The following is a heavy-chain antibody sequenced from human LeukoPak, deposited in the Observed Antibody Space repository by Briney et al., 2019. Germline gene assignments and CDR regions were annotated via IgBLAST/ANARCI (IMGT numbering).Heavy chain of an antibody. J-gene: IGHJ6*02. CDR3: ASGYTDLGGDYAMDV. CDR2: ISSSGSTI. V-gene: IGHV3-11*01. CDR1: GFSFSDYY. D-gene: IGHD5-18*01. Sequence: GGSPRLSCAASGFSFSDYYMSWIRQAPGKGMEWISYISSSGSTIDYADSVKGRFTISRDNAKNSLSLQMNSLRDDDTAVYYCASGYTDLGGDYAMDVWGQGTTVTVSS.